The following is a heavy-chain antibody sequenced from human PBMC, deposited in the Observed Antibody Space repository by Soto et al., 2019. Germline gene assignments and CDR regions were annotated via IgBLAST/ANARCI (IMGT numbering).Heavy chain of an antibody. Sequence: QVQLQQWGAGLPKPSETLSLTCAIYGAPFSGYYWTWIRQPPGKGLEWIGEINHTGSTKYNPSLKSRVTISLDTSKNQFSLSLRSVTAADTAVYYCARGRAIFGAVTPFEYWGQGTQVDVSS. D-gene: IGHD3-3*01. CDR2: INHTGST. CDR3: ARGRAIFGAVTPFEY. V-gene: IGHV4-34*02. CDR1: GAPFSGYY. J-gene: IGHJ4*02.